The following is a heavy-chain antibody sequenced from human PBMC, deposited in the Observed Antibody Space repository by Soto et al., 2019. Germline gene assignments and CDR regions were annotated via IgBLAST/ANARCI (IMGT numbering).Heavy chain of an antibody. Sequence: SVKVSCKASGGTFSSYTISWVRQAPGQGLEWMGRIIPILGIANYAQKFQGRVTITADKSTSTAHMELSSLRSEDTAVYYCASELEANWFDPWGQGTLVTVPS. CDR2: IIPILGIA. CDR1: GGTFSSYT. J-gene: IGHJ5*02. D-gene: IGHD1-1*01. V-gene: IGHV1-69*02. CDR3: ASELEANWFDP.